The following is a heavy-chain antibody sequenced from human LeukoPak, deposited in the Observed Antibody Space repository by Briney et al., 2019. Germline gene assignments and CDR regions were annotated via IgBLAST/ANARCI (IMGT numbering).Heavy chain of an antibody. CDR2: ITDSGGST. Sequence: PGGSLRLSCAASGFTFSSYAMSWVRQAPGEGLEWVSAITDSGGSTYYSDSVKGRFTISRDNSKNTLYLQMNSLRAEDTAIYYCAQRVQLICWGQGTLVTVSS. D-gene: IGHD5-18*01. CDR3: AQRVQLIC. V-gene: IGHV3-23*01. CDR1: GFTFSSYA. J-gene: IGHJ4*02.